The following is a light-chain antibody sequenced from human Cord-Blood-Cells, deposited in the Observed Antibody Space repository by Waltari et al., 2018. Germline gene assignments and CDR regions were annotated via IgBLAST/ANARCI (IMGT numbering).Light chain of an antibody. V-gene: IGKV3-15*01. CDR3: QQYNTWPRT. CDR2: GAS. CDR1: QSVSSN. Sequence: EIVMTQSPATLSVSPGERATLSCRASQSVSSNLAWYQQKPGQAPRLLIYGASTRATGIPARFSGSGSGTEFTLPISSLQSEDFAVYYCQQYNTWPRTFCQGTKVEIK. J-gene: IGKJ1*01.